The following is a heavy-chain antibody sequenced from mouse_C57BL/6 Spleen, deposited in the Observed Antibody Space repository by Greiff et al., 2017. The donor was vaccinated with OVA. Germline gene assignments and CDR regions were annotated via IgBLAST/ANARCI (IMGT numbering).Heavy chain of an antibody. V-gene: IGHV1-69*01. CDR2: IDPSDSYT. J-gene: IGHJ2*01. CDR3: AAGGVTTGDY. Sequence: QVQLQQPGAELVMPGASVKLSCKASGYTFTSYWMHWVKQRPGQGLEWIGEIDPSDSYTNYNQKFKGKSTLTVDKSSSTAYMQLSSLTSEDSAVYYSAAGGVTTGDYWGQGTTLTVSS. D-gene: IGHD2-2*01. CDR1: GYTFTSYW.